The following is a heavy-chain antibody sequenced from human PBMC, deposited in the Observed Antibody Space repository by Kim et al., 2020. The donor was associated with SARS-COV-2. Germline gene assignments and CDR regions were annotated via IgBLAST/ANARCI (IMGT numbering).Heavy chain of an antibody. J-gene: IGHJ6*02. V-gene: IGHV3-43D*03. CDR3: AKDQSRDGYNDYYYYGMDV. Sequence: GRITISRDNSKNSLYLQMNSLRAEDTALYYCAKDQSRDGYNDYYYYGMDVWGQGTTVTVSS. D-gene: IGHD5-12*01.